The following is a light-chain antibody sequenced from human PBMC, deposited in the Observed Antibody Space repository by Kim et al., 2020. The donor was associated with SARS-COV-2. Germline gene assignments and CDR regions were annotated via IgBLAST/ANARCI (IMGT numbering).Light chain of an antibody. J-gene: IGKJ2*03. CDR1: QTVLYNSNNKNY. V-gene: IGKV4-1*01. CDR2: WAS. Sequence: DIVMTQSPDSLAVSLGERATLNCKSSQTVLYNSNNKNYLAWYQQKPGQAPKLLIYWASIRESGVSDRFSGSGSETDFSLTISRLQAEDVAVYYCQQYYSTPPSFGQGTKLEIK. CDR3: QQYYSTPPS.